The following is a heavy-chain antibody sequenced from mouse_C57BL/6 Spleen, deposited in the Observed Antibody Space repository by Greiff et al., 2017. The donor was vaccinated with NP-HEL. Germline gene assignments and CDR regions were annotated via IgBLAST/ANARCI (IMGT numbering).Heavy chain of an antibody. CDR3: TRGDLHGFDY. CDR1: GYTFTDYE. CDR2: IDPETGGT. J-gene: IGHJ3*01. D-gene: IGHD3-3*01. Sequence: QVQLQQSGAELVRPGASVTLSCKASGYTFTDYEMHWVKQTPVQGLEWIGAIDPETGGTSYDQNFQGKVTLTADKSSSTDYMELRDLTSEDSAVYYCTRGDLHGFDYWGQGTLVTVSA. V-gene: IGHV1-15*01.